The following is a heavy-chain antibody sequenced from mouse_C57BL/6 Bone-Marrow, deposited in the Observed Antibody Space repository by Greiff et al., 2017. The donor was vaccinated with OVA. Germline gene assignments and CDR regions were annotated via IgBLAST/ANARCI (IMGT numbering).Heavy chain of an antibody. Sequence: EVQLQQSGPELVKPGASVKIPCKASGYTFTDYNMAWVKQSHGKSLEWIGDINPNNGGTFYNQQFKGKATLTVDKSSSTAYMELRSLTSEDTAVYYCAREGGLRDFDYWGQGTTLTVSS. CDR1: GYTFTDYN. V-gene: IGHV1-18*01. CDR3: AREGGLRDFDY. D-gene: IGHD2-4*01. J-gene: IGHJ2*01. CDR2: INPNNGGT.